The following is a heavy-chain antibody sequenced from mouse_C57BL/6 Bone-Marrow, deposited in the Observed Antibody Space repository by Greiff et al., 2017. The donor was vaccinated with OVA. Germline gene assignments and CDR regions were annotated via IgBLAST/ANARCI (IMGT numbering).Heavy chain of an antibody. CDR3: TTYYGSSFAY. CDR2: IDPENGDT. D-gene: IGHD1-1*01. J-gene: IGHJ3*01. CDR1: GFNIKDDY. Sequence: VQLQQSGAELVRPGASVKLSCTASGFNIKDDYMHWVKQRPEQGLEWIGWIDPENGDTEYASKFQGKATITADTSSNTAYRQLSSLTSEDTAVYYCTTYYGSSFAYWGQGTLVTVSA. V-gene: IGHV14-4*01.